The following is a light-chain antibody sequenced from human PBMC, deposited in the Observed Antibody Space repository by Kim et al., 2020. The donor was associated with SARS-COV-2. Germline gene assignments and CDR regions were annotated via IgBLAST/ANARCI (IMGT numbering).Light chain of an antibody. V-gene: IGKV3-11*01. CDR2: DAS. CDR1: QGVSSD. Sequence: LSAGESATLSCRTSQGVSSDFAWYQQKPGQAPRLLIYDASNRATGIPARFSGSGSGTDFTLTISSLEPEDFAVYYCQQRYNWPLTFGGGTKVDIK. CDR3: QQRYNWPLT. J-gene: IGKJ4*01.